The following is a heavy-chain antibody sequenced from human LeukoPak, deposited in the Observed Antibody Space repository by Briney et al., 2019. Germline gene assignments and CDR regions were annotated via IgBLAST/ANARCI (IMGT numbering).Heavy chain of an antibody. D-gene: IGHD4-17*01. V-gene: IGHV3-30-3*01. CDR1: GFSFSNYD. J-gene: IGHJ4*02. Sequence: GGSLRLSCAASGFSFSNYDIHWVRQAPGKGLEWVAVISYDGSNKYYADSVKGRFTISRDKSKNTLFLQMNSLRAEDTAVCYCARDPTTAVTRRYFDCWGQGTLVTVSS. CDR3: ARDPTTAVTRRYFDC. CDR2: ISYDGSNK.